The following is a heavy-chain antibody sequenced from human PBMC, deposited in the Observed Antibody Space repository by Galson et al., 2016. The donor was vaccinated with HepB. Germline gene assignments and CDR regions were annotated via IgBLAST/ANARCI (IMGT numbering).Heavy chain of an antibody. J-gene: IGHJ4*02. CDR2: ITNIGGNT. CDR1: GFTFGNYV. Sequence: SLRLSCAASGFTFGNYVMSWVRQAPGKELEWVSSITNIGGNTYYADSVKGRFTISRDNSKNTLYLQMSSLRAEDTALYYCAKVDCGGDCKRFDYWGQGTLVTVSS. V-gene: IGHV3-23*01. D-gene: IGHD2-21*02. CDR3: AKVDCGGDCKRFDY.